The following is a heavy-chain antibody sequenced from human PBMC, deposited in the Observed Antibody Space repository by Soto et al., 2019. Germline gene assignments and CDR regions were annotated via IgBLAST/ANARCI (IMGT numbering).Heavy chain of an antibody. CDR2: IYYSGST. CDR1: GGSVSSGSYY. CDR3: AREWIQLWSTEGGSYSYGMDV. D-gene: IGHD5-18*01. V-gene: IGHV4-61*01. J-gene: IGHJ6*02. Sequence: PSETLSLTCTVSGGSVSSGSYYWSWIRQPPGKGLERIGYIYYSGSTNYNPSLKSRVTISVDTSKNQFSLKLSSVTAADTAVYYCAREWIQLWSTEGGSYSYGMDVWGQGTTVTVSS.